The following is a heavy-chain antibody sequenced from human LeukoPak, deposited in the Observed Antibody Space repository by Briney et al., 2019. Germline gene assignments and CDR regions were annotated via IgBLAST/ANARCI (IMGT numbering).Heavy chain of an antibody. CDR3: ARDLIPINYYDSSGYYPKMKYYYYYGMDV. CDR2: IYTSGST. Sequence: SETLSPTCTVSGGSISSYYWSWIRQPAGKGLEWIGRIYTSGSTNYNPSLKSRVTVSVDTSKNQFSLKLSSVTAADTAVYYCARDLIPINYYDSSGYYPKMKYYYYYGMDVWGQGTTVTVSS. D-gene: IGHD3-22*01. J-gene: IGHJ6*02. V-gene: IGHV4-4*07. CDR1: GGSISSYY.